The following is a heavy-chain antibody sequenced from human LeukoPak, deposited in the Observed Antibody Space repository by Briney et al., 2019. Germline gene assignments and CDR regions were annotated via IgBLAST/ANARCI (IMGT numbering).Heavy chain of an antibody. CDR2: IYSGGAT. V-gene: IGHV3-53*05. CDR1: GFDVGRNY. CDR3: AKAGGRFHLPFDP. Sequence: GGSLRLSCAASGFDVGRNYMTWVRQAPGKGLEWVSFIYSGGATYYADSVRGRFTISRDSSKNTLFLQMNSLRAEDTAVYYCAKAGGRFHLPFDPWGQGTLVTVTS. J-gene: IGHJ5*02. D-gene: IGHD3-16*01.